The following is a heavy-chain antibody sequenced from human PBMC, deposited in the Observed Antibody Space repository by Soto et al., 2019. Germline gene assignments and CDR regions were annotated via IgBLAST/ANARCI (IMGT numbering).Heavy chain of an antibody. CDR3: AKGIVVVPTAIGVYYYGVDV. Sequence: GVSLRLSCAASGFTFSSYGMHWVRQAPGKGLEWVAVISYDGSNKYYADSVKGRFTISRDKSKNTLRLQMNSLRAEDTAVYYCAKGIVVVPTAIGVYYYGVDVWGQGTTVTVSS. V-gene: IGHV3-30*18. D-gene: IGHD2-2*02. J-gene: IGHJ6*02. CDR1: GFTFSSYG. CDR2: ISYDGSNK.